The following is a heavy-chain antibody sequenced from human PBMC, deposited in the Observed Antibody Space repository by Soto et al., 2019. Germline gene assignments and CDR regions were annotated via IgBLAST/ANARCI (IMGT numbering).Heavy chain of an antibody. Sequence: QVQPQESGPGLVKPSDTLSLTCAVSGGSINSVNWWSWVRQSPGKGLEWIGEMHPGGSTNYNPPLKSRVTVAMDKSRNQFSLKMSSVTAAVTAVYFCARHGHNIYGFDVWGRGTTVTVSS. V-gene: IGHV4-4*02. CDR2: MHPGGST. CDR3: ARHGHNIYGFDV. CDR1: GGSINSVNW. D-gene: IGHD1-1*01. J-gene: IGHJ6*01.